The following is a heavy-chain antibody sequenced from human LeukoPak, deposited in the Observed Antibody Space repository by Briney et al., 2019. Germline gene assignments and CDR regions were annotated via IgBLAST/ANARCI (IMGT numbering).Heavy chain of an antibody. V-gene: IGHV3-7*01. CDR1: GFTFSSYW. J-gene: IGHJ5*02. D-gene: IGHD6-19*01. CDR2: IKQDGSEK. CDR3: ARDGDSSGWYGGDWFDP. Sequence: PGGSLRLSCAASGFTFSSYWLSWVRQAPGKGLEWVANIKQDGSEKYYVDSVKGRFTISRDNAKNSLYLQMNSLRAEDTAVYYCARDGDSSGWYGGDWFDPWGQGTLVTVSS.